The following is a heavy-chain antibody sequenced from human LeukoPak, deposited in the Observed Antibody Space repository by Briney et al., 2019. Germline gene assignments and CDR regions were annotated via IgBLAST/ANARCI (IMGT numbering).Heavy chain of an antibody. CDR3: ARWPSGYNYGLFDC. V-gene: IGHV4-34*01. J-gene: IGHJ4*02. CDR2: INHSGST. D-gene: IGHD5-18*01. Sequence: PSETLSLTCAVYGGSFSGYYWSWIRQPPGKGLEWIGEINHSGSTNYNPSLKSRVTISVDTSKNQFSLKLSSVTAADTAVYYCARWPSGYNYGLFDCWGQGALVTVSS. CDR1: GGSFSGYY.